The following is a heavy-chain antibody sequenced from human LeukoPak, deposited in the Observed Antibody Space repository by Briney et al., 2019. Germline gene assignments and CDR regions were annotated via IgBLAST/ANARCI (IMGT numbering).Heavy chain of an antibody. V-gene: IGHV1-69*04. CDR3: ARDGLYCSSTSCLDTKGGRGTVLVFFDY. J-gene: IGHJ4*02. Sequence: SVKVSCKASGGTFSSYAISWVRQAPGQGLEWMGRIIPILGIANYAQKFQGRVTITADESTSTAYMELSSLRSEDTAVYYCARDGLYCSSTSCLDTKGGRGTVLVFFDYWGQGTLVTVSS. CDR1: GGTFSSYA. CDR2: IIPILGIA. D-gene: IGHD2-2*01.